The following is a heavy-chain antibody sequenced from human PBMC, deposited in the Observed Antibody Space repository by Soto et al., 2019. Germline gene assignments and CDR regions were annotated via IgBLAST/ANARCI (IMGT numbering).Heavy chain of an antibody. D-gene: IGHD6-19*01. Sequence: GGSLRLSCAASGFIFSIFCMHRVRQAPGKGLEWVAFIWYDGSNEYYADSVKGRFTISKDNSKNILYLQMNSLRAEATAVYYCARDDIPRITVATSGLDVWGQGTTVTVSS. CDR2: IWYDGSNE. CDR1: GFIFSIFC. J-gene: IGHJ6*02. V-gene: IGHV3-33*01. CDR3: ARDDIPRITVATSGLDV.